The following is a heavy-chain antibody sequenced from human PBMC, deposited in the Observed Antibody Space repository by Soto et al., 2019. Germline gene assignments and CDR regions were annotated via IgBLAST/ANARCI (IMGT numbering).Heavy chain of an antibody. CDR3: ARAPAPLYSSSWYYFDY. CDR1: GYAFNSYW. D-gene: IGHD6-13*01. J-gene: IGHJ4*02. V-gene: IGHV5-51*01. CDR2: IYPGDSDT. Sequence: GESLKISCTGSGYAFNSYWIGWVRQMHGRGLESMGIIYPGDSDTIYGPSFQGQVTISADKSISTAFLQWSSLKASDTAVYYCARAPAPLYSSSWYYFDYWGQGTLVTVSS.